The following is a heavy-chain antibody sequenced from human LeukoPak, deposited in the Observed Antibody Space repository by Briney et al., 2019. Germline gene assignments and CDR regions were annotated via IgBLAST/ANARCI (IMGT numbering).Heavy chain of an antibody. CDR2: IYYSGST. Sequence: ASETLSLTCTVSGGSISSYYWNWIRQPPGKGLEWIGYIYYSGSTNYNPSLKSRVTISVDTSKNQFSLKLSSVTAADTAVHYCARGERYSSGWPYLDYWGQGTLVTVSS. D-gene: IGHD6-19*01. V-gene: IGHV4-59*01. CDR3: ARGERYSSGWPYLDY. J-gene: IGHJ4*02. CDR1: GGSISSYY.